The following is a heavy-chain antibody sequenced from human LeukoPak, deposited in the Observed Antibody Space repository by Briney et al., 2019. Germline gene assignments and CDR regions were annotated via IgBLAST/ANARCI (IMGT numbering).Heavy chain of an antibody. CDR2: ISWNSGSI. V-gene: IGHV3-9*01. CDR1: GFTFDDYA. CDR3: ARGMGDGYNLYHNWFDP. J-gene: IGHJ5*02. Sequence: GGSLRLSCTASGFTFDDYAMHWVRQAPGKGLEWVSGISWNSGSIGYADSVKGRFTISRDNAKNSLYLQMNSLRAEDTAVYYCARGMGDGYNLYHNWFDPWGQGTLVTVSS. D-gene: IGHD5-24*01.